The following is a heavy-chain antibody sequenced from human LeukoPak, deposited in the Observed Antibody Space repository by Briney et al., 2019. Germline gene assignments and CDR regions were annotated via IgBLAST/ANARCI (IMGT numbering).Heavy chain of an antibody. D-gene: IGHD6-13*01. CDR2: INSNSGDT. CDR1: GYTFTDYC. J-gene: IGHJ5*02. V-gene: IGHV1-2*02. CDR3: TRGGSGSNWYSGLDP. Sequence: ASVKVSCKASGYTFTDYCLFWVRQAPGQGLEWMGWINSNSGDTKYAQKFQGRVTMTRDTSISTAYMELSSLRSDDTAVYYCTRGGSGSNWYSGLDPWGQGTLVTVSS.